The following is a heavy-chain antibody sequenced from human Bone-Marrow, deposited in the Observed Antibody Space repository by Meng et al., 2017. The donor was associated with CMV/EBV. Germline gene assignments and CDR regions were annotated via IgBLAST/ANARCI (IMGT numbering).Heavy chain of an antibody. V-gene: IGHV1-69*10. Sequence: SVKVSCKASGGTFSSYAISWVGQAPGQGLEWMGGIIPILGIANYAQKFQGRVTITADKSTSTAYMELSSLRSEDTAVYYCAREGVTGTTVDHYYGMDVWGQGTTVTVSS. D-gene: IGHD1-7*01. CDR3: AREGVTGTTVDHYYGMDV. J-gene: IGHJ6*02. CDR2: IIPILGIA. CDR1: GGTFSSYA.